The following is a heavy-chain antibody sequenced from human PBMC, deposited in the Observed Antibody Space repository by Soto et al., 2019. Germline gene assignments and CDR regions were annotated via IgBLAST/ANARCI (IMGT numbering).Heavy chain of an antibody. D-gene: IGHD6-13*01. CDR1: GFTFSDYS. CDR3: GEGLGGSWNRDAFDS. Sequence: EVQLVESGGGLVKPGGSLRLSCTASGFTFSDYSMNWVRQAPGKGLEWVSSIGGTTNHIYYGDSVKGRFTISRDNAKKLPDLERDGLRAVYTAVYYCGEGLGGSWNRDAFDSWGQGTMGTVSS. CDR2: IGGTTNHI. V-gene: IGHV3-21*01. J-gene: IGHJ3*02.